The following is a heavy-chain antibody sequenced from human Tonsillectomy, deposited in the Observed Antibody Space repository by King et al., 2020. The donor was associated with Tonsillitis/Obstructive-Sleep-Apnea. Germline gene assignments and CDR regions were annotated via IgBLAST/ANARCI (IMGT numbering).Heavy chain of an antibody. V-gene: IGHV3-48*03. CDR1: GFSLSSYE. Sequence: VQLVESGGGLVQPGGSLRLSCAASGFSLSSYEMIWVRQAPGKGLEWVSYISSSGTTIYYADSVKGRFTISRDNAKNSLSLQMNSLRAEDTAVYYCATLPPVGSGLYTVYFDYWGQGTLVTVSS. CDR3: ATLPPVGSGLYTVYFDY. J-gene: IGHJ4*02. CDR2: ISSSGTTI. D-gene: IGHD6-19*01.